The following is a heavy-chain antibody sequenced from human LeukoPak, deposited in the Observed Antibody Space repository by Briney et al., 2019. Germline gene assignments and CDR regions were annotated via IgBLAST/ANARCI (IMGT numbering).Heavy chain of an antibody. CDR2: ISYSGST. CDR3: ARDYGGGWLQIDY. D-gene: IGHD6-25*01. CDR1: GVSIGSYY. Sequence: PSETLSLTCTVSGVSIGSYYWSWIRQPPGKGLEWIGYISYSGSTNYNPSLKSRLTISLDTSNRQFSLNLNSVTVADTALHYCARDYGGGWLQIDYWRQGTLVSVSS. V-gene: IGHV4-59*12. J-gene: IGHJ4*02.